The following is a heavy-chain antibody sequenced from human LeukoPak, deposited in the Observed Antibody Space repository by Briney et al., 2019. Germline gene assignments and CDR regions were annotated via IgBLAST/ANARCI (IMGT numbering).Heavy chain of an antibody. CDR3: ARALRIAAGVSYWYFDL. CDR2: IYYSGST. CDR1: GGSISSSSYY. V-gene: IGHV4-39*07. J-gene: IGHJ2*01. Sequence: SETLSLTCTVSGGSISSSSYYWGWIRQPPGKGLEWIGSIYYSGSTYYNPSLKSRVTISVDTSKNQFSLKLSSVTAADTAVYYCARALRIAAGVSYWYFDLWGRGTLVTVSS. D-gene: IGHD6-13*01.